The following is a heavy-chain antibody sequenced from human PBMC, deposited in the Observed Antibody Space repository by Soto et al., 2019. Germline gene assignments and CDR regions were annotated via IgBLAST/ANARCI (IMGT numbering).Heavy chain of an antibody. CDR2: IYYSGYT. CDR3: ARVKGYCSGTNCYPDY. CDR1: GGSISSGGYY. Sequence: SETLSLTCTVSGGSISSGGYYWSWIRQHPGKGLEWIGYIYYSGYTYYNPSLKSRVTISSDTSKNQFYLKLSSVTAADTAMYYCARVKGYCSGTNCYPDYWGQGTLGTVSS. J-gene: IGHJ4*02. D-gene: IGHD2-2*01. V-gene: IGHV4-31*03.